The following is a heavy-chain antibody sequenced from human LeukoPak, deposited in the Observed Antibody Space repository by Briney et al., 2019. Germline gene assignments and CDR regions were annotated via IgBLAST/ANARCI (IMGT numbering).Heavy chain of an antibody. CDR3: AKDQEEIVVVITTGPIGFDY. CDR2: ISGSGGST. D-gene: IGHD3-22*01. J-gene: IGHJ4*02. CDR1: GFTFSSYG. V-gene: IGHV3-23*01. Sequence: PGGSLRLSCAASGFTFSSYGMSWVRQAPGKGLEWVSAISGSGGSTYYADSVKGRFTISRDNSKNTLYLQMNSLRAEDTAVYYCAKDQEEIVVVITTGPIGFDYWGQGTLVTVSS.